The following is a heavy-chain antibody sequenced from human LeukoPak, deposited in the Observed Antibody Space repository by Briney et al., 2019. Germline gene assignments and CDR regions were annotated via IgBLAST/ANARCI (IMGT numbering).Heavy chain of an antibody. CDR3: AKDAHPPMALDL. V-gene: IGHV3-33*06. J-gene: IGHJ3*01. D-gene: IGHD3-10*01. CDR1: GFTFSSYG. Sequence: RGSLRLSCAASGFTFSSYGMHWVRQAPGKGLEWVAVIWYDGSNKYYADSVKGRFTISGDNSKNTLYLQMNSLRAEDTAVYYCAKDAHPPMALDLWAQGTMVTVSS. CDR2: IWYDGSNK.